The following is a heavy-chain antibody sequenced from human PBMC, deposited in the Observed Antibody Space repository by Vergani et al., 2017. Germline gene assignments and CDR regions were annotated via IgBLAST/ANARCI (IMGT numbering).Heavy chain of an antibody. Sequence: EVQLLESGGGLVQPGGSLRLSCAASGFTFRNYAMTWVRQAPGKGLEWVSIISDNGGTTYYADSVKGRFTISRDNAKNSLYLQMNSLRAEDTAVYYCARGEGGSYASDPWGQGTLVTVSS. CDR3: ARGEGGSYASDP. D-gene: IGHD1-26*01. J-gene: IGHJ5*02. CDR2: ISDNGGTT. V-gene: IGHV3-23*01. CDR1: GFTFRNYA.